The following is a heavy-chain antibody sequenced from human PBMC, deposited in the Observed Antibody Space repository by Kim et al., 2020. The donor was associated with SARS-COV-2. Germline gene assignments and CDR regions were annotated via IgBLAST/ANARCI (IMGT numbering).Heavy chain of an antibody. J-gene: IGHJ4*02. V-gene: IGHV7-4-1*02. CDR1: GYTFTKYA. Sequence: ASVKVSCKAFGYTFTKYAINWVRQAPGQGLDWMGWIDTNTGNPTHAQGFTGRFVFSFDSSVRTAYLQISGLKPEDTAIYFCASGDPRDYWGQGTLVTVSS. CDR2: IDTNTGNP. CDR3: ASGDPRDY.